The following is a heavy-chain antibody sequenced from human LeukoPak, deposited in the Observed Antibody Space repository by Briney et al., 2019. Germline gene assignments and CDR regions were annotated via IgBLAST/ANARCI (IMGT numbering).Heavy chain of an antibody. CDR3: ARVGDILTGYYGYYYYYAMDV. CDR2: INTNTGNP. Sequence: ASVKVSCKASGYTFTNYAMNWVRQAPGQGLEWMGWINTNTGNPTYAQGFTGRFVFSLDTSVSTAYLQISSLKAEDTAVYYCARVGDILTGYYGYYYYYAMDVWDQGTTVTVSS. J-gene: IGHJ6*02. CDR1: GYTFTNYA. V-gene: IGHV7-4-1*02. D-gene: IGHD3-9*01.